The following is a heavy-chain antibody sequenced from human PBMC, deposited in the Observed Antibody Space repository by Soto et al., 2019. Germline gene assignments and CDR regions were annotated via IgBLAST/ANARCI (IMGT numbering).Heavy chain of an antibody. CDR1: GYTFTSYG. CDR3: ATSYDSGFDP. V-gene: IGHV1-18*04. CDR2: INPHNGNT. D-gene: IGHD5-12*01. J-gene: IGHJ5*02. Sequence: QLQLVQSGAEVKKPGASVKVSCKASGYTFTSYGISWIRQAPGQGLEWMGWINPHNGNTDYAQNLQGRVTMTTDTSTSTAYMELRSLTSDDTAVYYCATSYDSGFDPWGQGTLVSVSS.